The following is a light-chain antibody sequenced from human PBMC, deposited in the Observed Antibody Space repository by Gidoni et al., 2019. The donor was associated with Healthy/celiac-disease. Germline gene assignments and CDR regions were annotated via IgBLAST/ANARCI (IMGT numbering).Light chain of an antibody. Sequence: SALTQPRSVSVSPVQSVTISCTGTSSYVGGYNYVSWYQQHPGKAPKLMIYDVSKRPSGVPDRFSGAKSGNTASLSISGLQAEDEADYYCCAYAGSYTSKVFGGGTKLTVL. CDR3: CAYAGSYTSKV. CDR1: SSYVGGYNY. V-gene: IGLV2-11*01. CDR2: DVS. J-gene: IGLJ2*01.